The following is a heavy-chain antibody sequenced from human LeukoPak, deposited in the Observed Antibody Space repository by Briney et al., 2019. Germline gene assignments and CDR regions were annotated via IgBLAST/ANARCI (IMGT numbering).Heavy chain of an antibody. CDR2: ISGSGGST. CDR1: GFTFSSYA. V-gene: IGHV3-23*01. J-gene: IGHJ5*02. Sequence: PGGSLRLSCAASGFTFSSYAMSWVRQAPGKGLEWVSAISGSGGSTYYADAVKGRFTISRDNSKNTLYLQMNSLRAEDTAVYYCAKDYSESYLRGYNWFDPWGQGTLVTVSS. D-gene: IGHD1-26*01. CDR3: AKDYSESYLRGYNWFDP.